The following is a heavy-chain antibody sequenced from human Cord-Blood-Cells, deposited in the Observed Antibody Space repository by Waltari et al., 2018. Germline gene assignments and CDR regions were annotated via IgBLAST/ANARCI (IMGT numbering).Heavy chain of an antibody. D-gene: IGHD6-6*01. V-gene: IGHV1-69*12. CDR3: ARVGIAAQNWYFDL. J-gene: IGHJ2*01. Sequence: QVQLVQSGAEVKKPGSSVKVSCTASGGTYSSYHISGLRQAPGQGLEWMGGIIPIFGTANYAQKFQGRVTITADESTSTAYMELSSLRSEDTAVYYCARVGIAAQNWYFDLWGRGTLVTVSS. CDR1: GGTYSSYH. CDR2: IIPIFGTA.